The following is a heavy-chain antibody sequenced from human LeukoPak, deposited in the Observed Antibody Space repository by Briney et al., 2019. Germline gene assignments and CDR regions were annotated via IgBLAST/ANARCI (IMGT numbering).Heavy chain of an antibody. CDR2: IYYSGST. J-gene: IGHJ4*02. Sequence: SETLSLTCTVDGGSISSSSYYWGWIRQPPGKGLEWFGSIYYSGSTYYNPSLKTRVAISVDTSKTQFSLKLSSVTAADTAVYYCARAPSRWLVFDYWGQGTLVTVSS. V-gene: IGHV4-39*01. D-gene: IGHD6-19*01. CDR3: ARAPSRWLVFDY. CDR1: GGSISSSSYY.